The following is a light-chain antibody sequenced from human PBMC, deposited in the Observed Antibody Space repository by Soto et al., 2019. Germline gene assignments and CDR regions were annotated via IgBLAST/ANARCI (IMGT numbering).Light chain of an antibody. CDR1: SSNIGSGYD. J-gene: IGLJ1*01. V-gene: IGLV1-40*01. CDR3: QSYDSTLRGSKV. Sequence: QSVLTQPPSVSGAPGQRVTISCTGSSSNIGSGYDVNWYQQLPGTAPKLLIYGNTNRPSGVPDRFSGAKSGTSASLAITGLQAEDEADYYCQSYDSTLRGSKVFGTGTKVTVL. CDR2: GNT.